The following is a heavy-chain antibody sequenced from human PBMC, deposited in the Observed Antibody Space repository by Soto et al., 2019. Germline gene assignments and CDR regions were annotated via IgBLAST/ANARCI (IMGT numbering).Heavy chain of an antibody. D-gene: IGHD4-17*01. CDR3: AREDYGGNGFDP. V-gene: IGHV4-59*12. J-gene: IGHJ5*02. CDR1: GGSISSYY. Sequence: SETLSLTCTVSGGSISSYYWSWIRQPPGKGLEWIGYIYYSGSTYYNPSLKSRVTISVDTSKNQFSLKLSSVTAADTAVYYCAREDYGGNGFDPWGQGTLVTVSS. CDR2: IYYSGST.